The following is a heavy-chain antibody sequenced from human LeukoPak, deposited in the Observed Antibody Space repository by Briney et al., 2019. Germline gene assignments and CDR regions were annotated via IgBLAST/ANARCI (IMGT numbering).Heavy chain of an antibody. Sequence: GESLKISCKGSGYSFPTYWIAWVRQRPGKGLEWMGIIYPDESNIRYSPSFQGQVTISADKSISTAYLQWSSLKASDTAMYYCARPPSRGYSSSFEYWGQGTLVTASS. CDR1: GYSFPTYW. CDR2: IYPDESNI. CDR3: ARPPSRGYSSSFEY. J-gene: IGHJ4*02. D-gene: IGHD2-2*03. V-gene: IGHV5-51*01.